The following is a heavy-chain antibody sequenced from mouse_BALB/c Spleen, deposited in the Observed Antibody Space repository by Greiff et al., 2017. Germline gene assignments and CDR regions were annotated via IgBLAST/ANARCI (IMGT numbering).Heavy chain of an antibody. Sequence: VQLHQPGAELVMPGASVKMSCKASGYKFNDYWMHWVKQRPGQGLEWIGALDTSDSYTSSNQKFKGKATLTVDESSSTAYLQLSSLTCEDSAVFYRARAGGNYLGYWGQGTTLKGSS. CDR3: ARAGGNYLGY. CDR1: GYKFNDYW. CDR2: LDTSDSYT. V-gene: IGHV1-69*01. J-gene: IGHJ2*01.